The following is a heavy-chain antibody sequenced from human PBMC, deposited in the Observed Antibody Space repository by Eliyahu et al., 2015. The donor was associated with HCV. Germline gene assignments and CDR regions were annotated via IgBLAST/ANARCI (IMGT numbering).Heavy chain of an antibody. CDR1: GFTFSSYA. CDR2: ISHDGSNK. V-gene: IGHV3-30*04. J-gene: IGHJ4*02. Sequence: QVQLVESGGGVVQPGRSLRLSCAASGFTFSSYAMHWVRQAPGKGLEWVAVISHDGSNKYYADSVKGRFTISRDNSKNTLYLQMNSLRAEDTAVYYCARGGSSGWYLDYWGQGTLVTVSS. CDR3: ARGGSSGWYLDY. D-gene: IGHD6-19*01.